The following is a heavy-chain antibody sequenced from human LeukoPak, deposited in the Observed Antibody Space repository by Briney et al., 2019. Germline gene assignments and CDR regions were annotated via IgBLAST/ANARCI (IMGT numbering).Heavy chain of an antibody. CDR2: IIVSGAST. D-gene: IGHD3-10*01. V-gene: IGHV3-23*01. J-gene: IGHJ6*04. CDR3: AKPHCYGSGSYSYYYGMDV. CDR1: GFTFSSYA. Sequence: GGSLRLSCAASGFTFSSYAMRCVSQAPGKGMEWVSAIIVSGASTSYADSVKGRFTIARDNSKNTLYLQMNSLRAEDTAVYDCAKPHCYGSGSYSYYYGMDVWGKGTTVTVSA.